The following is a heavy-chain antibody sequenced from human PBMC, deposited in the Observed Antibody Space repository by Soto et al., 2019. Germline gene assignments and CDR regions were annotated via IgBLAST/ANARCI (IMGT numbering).Heavy chain of an antibody. CDR3: ARVTVVGATAPLDY. V-gene: IGHV3-74*01. J-gene: IGHJ4*02. Sequence: GGSLRLSCAASGFTFSSYWMHWVRQAPGKGLVWVSRINSDGSSTSYADSVKGRFTISRDNAKNTLYLQMNSLRAEDTAVYYCARVTVVGATAPLDYWGQGTLVTVSS. CDR1: GFTFSSYW. D-gene: IGHD1-26*01. CDR2: INSDGSST.